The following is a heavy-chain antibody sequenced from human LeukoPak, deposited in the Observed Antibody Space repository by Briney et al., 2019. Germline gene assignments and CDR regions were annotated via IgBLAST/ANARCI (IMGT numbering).Heavy chain of an antibody. J-gene: IGHJ4*02. D-gene: IGHD5-18*01. CDR1: GGSISSSSYY. V-gene: IGHV4-39*07. CDR3: ARVADGKGYPFDY. Sequence: SETLSLTCTVSGGSISSSSYYWGWIRQPPGKGLEWIGSMYYIGSTYYNPSLKSRVTISVDTSKNQFSLKLSSVTAADTAVYYCARVADGKGYPFDYWGQGTLVTVSS. CDR2: MYYIGST.